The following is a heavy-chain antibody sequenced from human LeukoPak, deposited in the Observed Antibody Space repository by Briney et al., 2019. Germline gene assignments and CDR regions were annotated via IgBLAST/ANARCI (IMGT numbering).Heavy chain of an antibody. CDR2: ISGSGGST. V-gene: IGHV3-23*01. CDR1: GFTFSSYA. Sequence: PGGSLRLSCAASGFTFSSYAMSWVRQAPGKGLEWVSAISGSGGSTYYADSVKGRFTISRDNSKTTLYLQMNSLRAEDTAVYYCAKWWSYCSGGSCYPADYWGQGTLVTVSS. D-gene: IGHD2-15*01. CDR3: AKWWSYCSGGSCYPADY. J-gene: IGHJ4*02.